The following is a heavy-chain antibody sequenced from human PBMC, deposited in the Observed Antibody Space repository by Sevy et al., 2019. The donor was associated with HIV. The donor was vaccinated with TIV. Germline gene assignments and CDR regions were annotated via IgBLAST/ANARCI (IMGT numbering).Heavy chain of an antibody. CDR1: GFTFNYYF. V-gene: IGHV3-21*01. D-gene: IGHD3-10*01. CDR2: ISSHSSYI. CDR3: ARGDYYGSLYYFDY. Sequence: GGSLRLSCAASGFTFNYYFMNWVRQAPGKGLEWVSYISSHSSYIHYADSVKGRFTISRDNAKNSLFLQMDSLRADDTAVYYCARGDYYGSLYYFDYWCQGALVTVSS. J-gene: IGHJ4*02.